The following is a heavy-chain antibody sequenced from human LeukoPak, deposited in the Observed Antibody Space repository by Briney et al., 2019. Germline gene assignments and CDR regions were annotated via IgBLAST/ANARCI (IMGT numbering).Heavy chain of an antibody. CDR3: AGGVRYLDWLLHYWYFDL. J-gene: IGHJ2*01. V-gene: IGHV1-8*01. D-gene: IGHD3-9*01. CDR1: GYTFTSYD. Sequence: GASVKVSCKASGYTFTSYDINWVRQATGQGLEWIGWMNPNSGNTGYAQKFQGRVTMTRNTSISTAYMELSSLRSEDTAVYYCAGGVRYLDWLLHYWYFDLWGRGTLVTVSS. CDR2: MNPNSGNT.